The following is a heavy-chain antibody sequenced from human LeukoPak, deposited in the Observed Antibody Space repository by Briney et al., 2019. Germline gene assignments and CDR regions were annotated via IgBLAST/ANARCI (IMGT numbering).Heavy chain of an antibody. J-gene: IGHJ4*02. CDR3: ARKPDSGSFLAY. V-gene: IGHV3-33*08. D-gene: IGHD1-26*01. CDR2: IWYDGTNK. CDR1: GFTVSSNY. Sequence: GGSLRLSCAASGFTVSSNYMSWVRQAPGKGLEWVAVIWYDGTNKYYADSVKGRFTISRDNSKITLYLQMNSLRAEDTAVYYCARKPDSGSFLAYWGQGTLVTVSS.